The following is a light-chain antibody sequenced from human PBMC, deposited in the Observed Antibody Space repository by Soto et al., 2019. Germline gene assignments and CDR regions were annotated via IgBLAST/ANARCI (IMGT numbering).Light chain of an antibody. V-gene: IGKV3-20*01. CDR3: QQYDGPPWT. CDR2: GAS. CDR1: QIISSIY. Sequence: EIVLTQSPGTLSLSPGGRATLSCRTSQIISSIYLAWYQQKPGQAPRLLIYGASSRATGIPDRFSGGGSGTDFTLYISRLEPEDSAVSFCQQYDGPPWTFGRGTRLEI. J-gene: IGKJ1*01.